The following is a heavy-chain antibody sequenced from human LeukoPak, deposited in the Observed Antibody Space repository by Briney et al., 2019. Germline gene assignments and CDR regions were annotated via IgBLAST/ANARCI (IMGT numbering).Heavy chain of an antibody. J-gene: IGHJ4*02. CDR2: INHSGST. Sequence: KPSETLSLTCTVSGGSISGYYWSWIRQPPGKGLEWIGEINHSGSTNYNPSLKSRVTISVDTSKNQFSLKLSSVTAADTAVYYCARVGRGYHQNYFDYWGQGTLVTVSS. CDR1: GGSISGYY. V-gene: IGHV4-34*01. CDR3: ARVGRGYHQNYFDY. D-gene: IGHD3-16*02.